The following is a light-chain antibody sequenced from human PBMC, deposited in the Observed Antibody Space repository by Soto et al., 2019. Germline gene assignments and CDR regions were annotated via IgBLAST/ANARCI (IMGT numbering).Light chain of an antibody. V-gene: IGLV2-14*01. Sequence: QSVLTQPASVSGSPGQSSTISCTGTSSDVGGYNYGSWYQQYPGKAPKLMIYDVSNRPSGVSNRFSGSKSGNTASLTISGLQAEDEADYYCSSYTISNTLVFGSGTKVTVL. CDR1: SSDVGGYNY. CDR3: SSYTISNTLV. CDR2: DVS. J-gene: IGLJ1*01.